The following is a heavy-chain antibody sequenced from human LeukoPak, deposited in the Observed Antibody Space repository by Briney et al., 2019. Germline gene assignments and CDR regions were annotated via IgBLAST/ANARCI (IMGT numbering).Heavy chain of an antibody. Sequence: GGSLRLSCAASGFTFSSYSMNWVRQAPGKGLEWVSSISSSSSYIYYADSVKGRLTISRDNSKNTLYLQMNSLRAEDTAVYYCARVLDWSLDYWGQGTLVTVSS. CDR3: ARVLDWSLDY. D-gene: IGHD3-9*01. CDR1: GFTFSSYS. CDR2: ISSSSSYI. J-gene: IGHJ4*02. V-gene: IGHV3-21*04.